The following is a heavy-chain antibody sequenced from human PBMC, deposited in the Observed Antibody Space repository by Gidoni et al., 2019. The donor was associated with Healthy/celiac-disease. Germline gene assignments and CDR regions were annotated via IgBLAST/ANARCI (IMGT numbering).Heavy chain of an antibody. Sequence: WVAVIWYDGSNKYYADSVKGRFTISRDNSKNTLYLQMNSLRAEDTAVYYCARDATVTDYSMDVWGQGTTVTVSS. CDR2: IWYDGSNK. J-gene: IGHJ6*02. V-gene: IGHV3-33*01. D-gene: IGHD4-17*01. CDR3: ARDATVTDYSMDV.